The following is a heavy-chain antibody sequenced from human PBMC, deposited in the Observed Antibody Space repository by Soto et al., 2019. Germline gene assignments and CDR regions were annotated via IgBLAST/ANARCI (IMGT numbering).Heavy chain of an antibody. CDR3: ARDGHIVATTKYYFDY. CDR1: GYTFTSYG. Sequence: ASVKVPCKASGYTFTSYGISWVRQAPGQGLEWMGWISAYNGNTNYAQKLQGRVTMTTDTSTSTAYMELRSLRSDDTAVYYCARDGHIVATTKYYFDYWGQGTLVTVSS. V-gene: IGHV1-18*01. J-gene: IGHJ4*02. CDR2: ISAYNGNT. D-gene: IGHD5-12*01.